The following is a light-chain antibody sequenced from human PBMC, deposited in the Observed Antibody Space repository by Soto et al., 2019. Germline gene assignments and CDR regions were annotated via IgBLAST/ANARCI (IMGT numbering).Light chain of an antibody. CDR3: QQYNSYSPWT. J-gene: IGKJ1*01. CDR1: QGIKDY. V-gene: IGKV3-15*01. Sequence: ERVMTQSPATLSVSPGERATLSCRASQGIKDYVAWFQQKPGQAPRLLIYGASTRATAIPARFSGSGSGTEFTLTISGLQPDDFATYYCQQYNSYSPWTFGPGTKVDIK. CDR2: GAS.